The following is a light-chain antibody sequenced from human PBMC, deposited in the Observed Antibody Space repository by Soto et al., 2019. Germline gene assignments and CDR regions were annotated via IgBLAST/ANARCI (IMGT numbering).Light chain of an antibody. J-gene: IGKJ3*01. CDR3: QQYGSSPLFT. CDR1: QSVSSSY. Sequence: EIVLTQSPGTLSLSPGERATLSCRASQSVSSSYLAWYQQKPGQAPRLLIYGASNRATGIPDRFSGSGSGKDLTLTISRLEPEDFAVYYCQQYGSSPLFTFGPGTKVDIK. V-gene: IGKV3-20*01. CDR2: GAS.